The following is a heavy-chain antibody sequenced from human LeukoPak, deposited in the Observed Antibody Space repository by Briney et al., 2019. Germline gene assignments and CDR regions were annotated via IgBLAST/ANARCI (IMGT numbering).Heavy chain of an antibody. V-gene: IGHV3-30*02. Sequence: GGSLRLSCAASGFTFSSYGMHWVRQAPGKGLEWVAFIRYDGSNKYYADSVKGRFTISRDNFKNTLYLQMNSLRAEDTAVYYCAKDAGSIAARRGEADYYYYYMDVWGKGTTVTVSS. CDR1: GFTFSSYG. CDR2: IRYDGSNK. J-gene: IGHJ6*03. D-gene: IGHD6-6*01. CDR3: AKDAGSIAARRGEADYYYYYMDV.